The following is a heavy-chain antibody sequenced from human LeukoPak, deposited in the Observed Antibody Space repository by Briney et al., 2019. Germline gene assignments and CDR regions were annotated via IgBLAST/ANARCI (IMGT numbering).Heavy chain of an antibody. J-gene: IGHJ4*02. CDR1: GFTFSSYS. Sequence: GESLKISCAASGFTFSSYSMNWVRQAPGKGLEWVSYISSSSSMIYYADSVKGRFTISRDNAKNSLYLQMKSLRDEDTAIYYCARDYGDLPARVPYFDYWGQGTLVTVSS. D-gene: IGHD4-17*01. CDR2: ISSSSSMI. V-gene: IGHV3-48*02. CDR3: ARDYGDLPARVPYFDY.